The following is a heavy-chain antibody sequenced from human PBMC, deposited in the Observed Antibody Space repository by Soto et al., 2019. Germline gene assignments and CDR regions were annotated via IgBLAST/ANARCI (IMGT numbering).Heavy chain of an antibody. Sequence: PSETLSLTCTVSGGSTSRYYWSWIRQPPGKGLEWIGYLFYSGSTKDNPSLRSRVAISIDTSKNQFSLQLTSVTAADTAVYYCAGGSNYYTMDVWGQGTTVTVSS. CDR3: AGGSNYYTMDV. V-gene: IGHV4-59*08. J-gene: IGHJ6*02. D-gene: IGHD1-26*01. CDR1: GGSTSRYY. CDR2: LFYSGST.